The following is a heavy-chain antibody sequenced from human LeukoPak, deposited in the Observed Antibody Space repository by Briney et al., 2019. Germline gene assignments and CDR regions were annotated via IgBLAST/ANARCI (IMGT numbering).Heavy chain of an antibody. D-gene: IGHD2-15*01. CDR1: GFNFGTYW. CDR3: ARDPDSSAFDY. V-gene: IGHV3-7*01. CDR2: IKYDDTVK. Sequence: PGGSLRLSCTAVGFNFGTYWMSWVRQSPEKGLEFVANIKYDDTVKNYVDSVKGRFTISRDNPSNSVYLQMDSLRPEDTALYYCARDPDSSAFDYWGQGAQVTVSS. J-gene: IGHJ4*02.